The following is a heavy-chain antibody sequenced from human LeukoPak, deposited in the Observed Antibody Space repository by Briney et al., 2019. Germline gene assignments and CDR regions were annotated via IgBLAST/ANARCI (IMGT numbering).Heavy chain of an antibody. Sequence: GGSLRLSCAASGFTVSSNYMSWVRQAPGKGLEWVSVIYSGGSTYYADSVKGRFTISRDNSKNTLYLQMNGLRAEDTAVYYFASELYGDQAYWGQGTLVTVSS. V-gene: IGHV3-53*01. CDR3: ASELYGDQAY. J-gene: IGHJ4*02. CDR1: GFTVSSNY. D-gene: IGHD4-17*01. CDR2: IYSGGST.